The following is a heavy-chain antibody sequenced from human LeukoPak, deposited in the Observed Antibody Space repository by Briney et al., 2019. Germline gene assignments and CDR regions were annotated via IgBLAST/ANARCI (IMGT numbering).Heavy chain of an antibody. Sequence: ASVKVSCRASGYTFTAYYIHWVRQAPGQGLEWMGWINPNNGYTSLPQRFQGRVTMARDTSIITAYMELSSLTSDDTGMYYCASGPTLGLDIWGQGTMVTVSS. J-gene: IGHJ3*02. CDR2: INPNNGYT. CDR3: ASGPTLGLDI. CDR1: GYTFTAYY. V-gene: IGHV1-2*02.